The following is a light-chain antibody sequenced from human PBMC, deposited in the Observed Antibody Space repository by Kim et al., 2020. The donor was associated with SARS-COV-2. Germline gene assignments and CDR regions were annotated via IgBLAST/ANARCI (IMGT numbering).Light chain of an antibody. CDR3: NSRDSSGNHWV. V-gene: IGLV3-19*01. Sequence: WTQAVRLTCQEDSLRSYYASWYQKKPGQAPVLVIYGKRNRPSGIPDRFSGSSSGNTASLTITGAQAEDEADYYCNSRDSSGNHWVFGGGTQLTVL. CDR2: GKR. CDR1: SLRSYY. J-gene: IGLJ3*02.